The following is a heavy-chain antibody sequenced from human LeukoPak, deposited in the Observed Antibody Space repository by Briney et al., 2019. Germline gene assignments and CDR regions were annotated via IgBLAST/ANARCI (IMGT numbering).Heavy chain of an antibody. CDR3: GKTTAGYSSGQKPAWPVDY. D-gene: IGHD5-18*01. V-gene: IGHV3-23*01. CDR1: GFTFGSFA. J-gene: IGHJ4*02. Sequence: GGSLRLSCEASGFTFGSFAMYWVRQAPGKGLDWIAGIFGSGGSPHYADSVKGRFTISRDNSKNTVYLQINSLKAEDTAVYYCGKTTAGYSSGQKPAWPVDYWGQGTLVTVSS. CDR2: IFGSGGSP.